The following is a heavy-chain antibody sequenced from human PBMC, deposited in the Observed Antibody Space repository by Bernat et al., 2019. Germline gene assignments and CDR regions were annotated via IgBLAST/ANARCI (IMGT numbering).Heavy chain of an antibody. D-gene: IGHD3-3*01. CDR3: TPDTYYDFWTTSAM. Sequence: EVKLVESGGGLIAPGGSHKLSFFASGFTSGNAWMNWIGQAPGKGREWVGRIKSKTDGETTDFAASVKGRFSISRDDSKDTLDLEMNSLQTQDTAVYYCTPDTYYDFWTTSAMRGQGALVTVSS. CDR2: IKSKTDGETT. V-gene: IGHV3-15*07. CDR1: GFTSGNAW. J-gene: IGHJ1*01.